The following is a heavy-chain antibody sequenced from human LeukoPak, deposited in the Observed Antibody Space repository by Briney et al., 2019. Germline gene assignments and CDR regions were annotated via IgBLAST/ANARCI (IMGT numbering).Heavy chain of an antibody. J-gene: IGHJ4*02. D-gene: IGHD6-19*01. V-gene: IGHV1-3*01. Sequence: ASVKVSCKTSGYTFTTDMYTIHWLRQAPGHRLEWMGYINAGTGNTKYSQKFRGRVTITGDTSASTAYMELSSLISEDTAVYYCARDSDSSGWSWVYGGQGTLVTVSS. CDR1: GYTFTTDMYT. CDR3: ARDSDSSGWSWVY. CDR2: INAGTGNT.